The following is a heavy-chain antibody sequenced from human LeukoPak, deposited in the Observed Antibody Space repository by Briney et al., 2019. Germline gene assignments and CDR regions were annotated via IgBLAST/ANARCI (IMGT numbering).Heavy chain of an antibody. V-gene: IGHV3-48*03. CDR3: ARLYSGSYGGFDY. J-gene: IGHJ4*02. CDR2: ISSSGSTI. CDR1: GFTFSSYE. D-gene: IGHD1-26*01. Sequence: GGSLRLSCAASGFTFSSYEMNWVRQAPGKGLEWVSYISSSGSTIYYADSVKGRLIISRDNAKNSLYLQMNSLRAEDTAVYYCARLYSGSYGGFDYWGQGTQVTVSS.